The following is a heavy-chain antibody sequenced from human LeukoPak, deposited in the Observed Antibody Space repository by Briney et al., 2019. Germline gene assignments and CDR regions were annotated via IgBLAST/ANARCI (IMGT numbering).Heavy chain of an antibody. J-gene: IGHJ4*02. D-gene: IGHD3-22*01. Sequence: GESLKISCKGSGYSFTSYWIGWVRQMPGKGLEWMGIIYPGDSDTRYIPSFQGQVTISADKSISTAYLQWSSLKASDTAMYYCARPYYDSSGSYYFDYWGQGTLVTVSS. V-gene: IGHV5-51*01. CDR2: IYPGDSDT. CDR3: ARPYYDSSGSYYFDY. CDR1: GYSFTSYW.